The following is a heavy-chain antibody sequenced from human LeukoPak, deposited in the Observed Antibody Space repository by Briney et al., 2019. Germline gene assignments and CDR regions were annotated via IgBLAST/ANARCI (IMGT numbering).Heavy chain of an antibody. CDR3: ARVSGPGLDEYFHL. V-gene: IGHV3-74*01. CDR2: INPDGTDT. D-gene: IGHD3-10*01. CDR1: GFTLSGAW. J-gene: IGHJ1*01. Sequence: GGSLRLSCAASGFTLSGAWMHWDRQAPGKGLVWVSRINPDGTDTRYADSVKGRFTISRDDAKNTLYLHMNSLRAEDTAVYYCARVSGPGLDEYFHLWGQGTLVTVSS.